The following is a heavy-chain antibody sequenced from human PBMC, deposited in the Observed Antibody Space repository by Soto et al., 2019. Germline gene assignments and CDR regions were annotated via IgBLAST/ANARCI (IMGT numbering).Heavy chain of an antibody. D-gene: IGHD3-22*01. CDR1: GYTSTGYY. CDR2: INPNSGGT. J-gene: IGHJ1*01. V-gene: IGHV1-2*02. CDR3: AREAPPYYDSSGYYYPKH. Sequence: ASVKVSCKASGYTSTGYYMHWVRQAPGQGLEWMGWINPNSGGTNYAQKFQGRVTMTRDTSISTAYMELSRLRSDDTAVYYCAREAPPYYDSSGYYYPKHWGQGTLVTVSS.